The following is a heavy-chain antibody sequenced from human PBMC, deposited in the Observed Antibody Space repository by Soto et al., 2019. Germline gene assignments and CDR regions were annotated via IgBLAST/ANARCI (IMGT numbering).Heavy chain of an antibody. J-gene: IGHJ4*02. CDR2: IIPIFGTP. V-gene: IGHV1-69*01. CDR3: ARDRDDYGSGNYYNRIAF. D-gene: IGHD3-10*01. Sequence: QVQLVQSGAEVKKPGSSVKVSCKASGGIFSTYAISWLRQAPGPGLEWMGGIIPIFGTPNYAQRFQSRVTSTADESTSTAYMELSRLRSEDTAVYYCARDRDDYGSGNYYNRIAFWGQGTLVTVSS. CDR1: GGIFSTYA.